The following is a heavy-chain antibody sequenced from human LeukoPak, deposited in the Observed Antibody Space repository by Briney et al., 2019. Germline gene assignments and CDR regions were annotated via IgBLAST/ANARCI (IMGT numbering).Heavy chain of an antibody. CDR3: AREGFYDFWSGYYGYYFDY. J-gene: IGHJ4*02. CDR1: GFIFSNCG. D-gene: IGHD3-3*01. CDR2: IWYDGSNK. V-gene: IGHV3-33*01. Sequence: ERSLRLSCAASGFIFSNCGIHWVRQAPGRGLEWVAVIWYDGSNKYYADSVKGRFTVSRDNSKNTVHLQMNSLRAEDTAVYYCAREGFYDFWSGYYGYYFDYWGQGTLVTVSS.